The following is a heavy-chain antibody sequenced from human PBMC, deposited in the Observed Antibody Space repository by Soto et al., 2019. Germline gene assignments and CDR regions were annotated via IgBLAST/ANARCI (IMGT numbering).Heavy chain of an antibody. CDR1: GYTFTSYD. Sequence: QVQLVQPGAEVKKPGASVKVSCKAVGYTFTSYDINWVRQATGQGLEWMGWMNANNGNTEYAERFQGRVTITTKPSINTAYIEFYRLRSEITAVDYSAKGLRFGQSSDPSKYCYKVDVWGKGTTVTVSS. J-gene: IGHJ6*04. D-gene: IGHD2-21*01. CDR2: MNANNGNT. V-gene: IGHV1-8*01. CDR3: AKGLRFGQSSDPSKYCYKVDV.